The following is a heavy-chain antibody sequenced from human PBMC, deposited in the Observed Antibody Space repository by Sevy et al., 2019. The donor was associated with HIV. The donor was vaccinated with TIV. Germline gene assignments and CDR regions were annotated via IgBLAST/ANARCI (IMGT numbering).Heavy chain of an antibody. CDR2: ISGSGGST. V-gene: IGHV3-23*01. D-gene: IGHD2-2*01. J-gene: IGHJ6*02. CDR3: AKDELFRDDIVVVPAALYYYYYGMDV. CDR1: GFTFSSYA. Sequence: GGSLRLSCAASGFTFSSYAMSWVRQAPGKGLEWVSAISGSGGSTYYANSVKGRFTISRDNSKNTLYLEMNSLRAEDTAVYYCAKDELFRDDIVVVPAALYYYYYGMDVWGQGTTVTVSS.